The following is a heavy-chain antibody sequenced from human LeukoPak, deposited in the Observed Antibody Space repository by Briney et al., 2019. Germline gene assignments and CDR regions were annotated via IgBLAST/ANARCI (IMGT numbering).Heavy chain of an antibody. CDR2: IKQDGSDK. D-gene: IGHD6-19*01. V-gene: IGHV3-7*04. CDR1: GFTFSSYW. CDR3: ARALSSGWFGALWFDP. Sequence: PGGSLRLSCAASGFTFSSYWMSWVRQAPGKGLEWVANIKQDGSDKYYVDSVKGRFTISRDNAKNSLYLQMNSLRAEDTAVYYCARALSSGWFGALWFDPWGQGTLVTVSS. J-gene: IGHJ5*02.